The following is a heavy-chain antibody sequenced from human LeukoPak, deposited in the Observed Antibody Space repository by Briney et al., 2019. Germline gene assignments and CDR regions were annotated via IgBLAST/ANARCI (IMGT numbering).Heavy chain of an antibody. J-gene: IGHJ4*02. CDR1: GYTFTSYG. CDR2: ISAYNGNT. CDR3: ARVGAYCSSSSCFDY. D-gene: IGHD2-2*01. Sequence: ASVKVSCKTSGYTFTSYGISWVRQAPGQGLEWMGWISAYNGNTDYAQNLQDRVTMTTDTSTSTVYMELRSLRSDDTAVYYCARVGAYCSSSSCFDYWDQGTLVTVSS. V-gene: IGHV1-18*01.